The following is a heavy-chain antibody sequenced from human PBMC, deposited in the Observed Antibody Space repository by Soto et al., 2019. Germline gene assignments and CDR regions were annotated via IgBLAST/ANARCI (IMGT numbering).Heavy chain of an antibody. D-gene: IGHD1-1*01. CDR3: AREEQTGTIYYLDY. CDR2: FTPDSGTP. Sequence: GASVKVSCKASAYTCTGYYIHWVLQAPEEGLDWRESFTPDSGTPNNAQRYQDRVTITRETSMTTVYMEMSGLTSDDTVVYYCAREEQTGTIYYLDYWGQGTLVTVSS. J-gene: IGHJ4*02. V-gene: IGHV1-2*05. CDR1: AYTCTGYY.